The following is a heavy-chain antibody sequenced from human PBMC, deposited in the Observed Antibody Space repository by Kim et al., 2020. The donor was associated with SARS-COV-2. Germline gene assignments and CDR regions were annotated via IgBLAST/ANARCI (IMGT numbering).Heavy chain of an antibody. Sequence: SETLSLTCTVSGGSISSSSYYWGWIRQPPGKGLEWIGSIYYSGSTYYNPSLKSRVTISVDTSKNQFSLKLSSVTAADTAVYYCASISSSGYYYRDYYGMDVWGQGTTVTVSS. CDR3: ASISSSGYYYRDYYGMDV. CDR1: GGSISSSSYY. D-gene: IGHD3-22*01. V-gene: IGHV4-39*01. CDR2: IYYSGST. J-gene: IGHJ6*02.